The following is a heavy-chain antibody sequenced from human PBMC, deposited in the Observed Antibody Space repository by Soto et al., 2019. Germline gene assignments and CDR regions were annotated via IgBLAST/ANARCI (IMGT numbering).Heavy chain of an antibody. D-gene: IGHD5-18*01. CDR2: INSDGSST. CDR1: GFTFSSYW. CDR3: ARVDDSYVAYYYYGMDV. J-gene: IGHJ6*02. V-gene: IGHV3-74*01. Sequence: GGSLRLSCAASGFTFSSYWMHWVRQAPGKGLVWVSRINSDGSSTSYADSVKGRFTISRDNAKNTLYLQMNSLRAEDTAVYYCARVDDSYVAYYYYGMDVWGQGTTVTVSS.